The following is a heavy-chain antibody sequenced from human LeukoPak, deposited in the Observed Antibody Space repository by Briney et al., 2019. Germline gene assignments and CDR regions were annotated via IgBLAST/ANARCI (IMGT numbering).Heavy chain of an antibody. V-gene: IGHV4-34*01. J-gene: IGHJ6*04. Sequence: SETLSLTCTVSGGSIGTYFWSWIRQPPGKGLEWIGEINHSGSTNYNPSLKSRVTISVDTSKNQFSLKLSSVTAADTAVYYCARARIQLWSYYYGMDVWGKGTTVTVSS. CDR3: ARARIQLWSYYYGMDV. CDR2: INHSGST. CDR1: GGSIGTYF. D-gene: IGHD5-18*01.